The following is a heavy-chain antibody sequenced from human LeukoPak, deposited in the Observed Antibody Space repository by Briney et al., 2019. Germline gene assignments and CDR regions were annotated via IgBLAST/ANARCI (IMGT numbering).Heavy chain of an antibody. CDR3: AREGYTSPDIFAPYYYYGMDV. CDR2: ISYDGSNK. J-gene: IGHJ6*02. V-gene: IGHV3-30-3*01. Sequence: PGGSLRLSCARSGFTFSSYAMHWVRQAPGKGLEWVAVISYDGSNKYYADSVKGRFTISRDNSKNTLYLQMNSLRAEDTAVYYCAREGYTSPDIFAPYYYYGMDVWGQGTTVTVSS. D-gene: IGHD6-13*01. CDR1: GFTFSSYA.